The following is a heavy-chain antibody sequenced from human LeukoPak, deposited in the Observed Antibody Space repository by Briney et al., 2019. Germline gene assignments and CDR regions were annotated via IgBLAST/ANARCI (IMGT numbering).Heavy chain of an antibody. CDR3: AREPTTVVTPLGYAFDI. CDR2: IYYSGST. J-gene: IGHJ3*02. V-gene: IGHV4-30-4*01. D-gene: IGHD4-23*01. Sequence: SETLSLTCTVSGGSISSGDYYWSWICQPPGKGLEWIGYIYYSGSTYYNPSLKSRVTISVDTSKNQFSLKLSSVTAADTAVYYCAREPTTVVTPLGYAFDIWGQGTMVTVSS. CDR1: GGSISSGDYY.